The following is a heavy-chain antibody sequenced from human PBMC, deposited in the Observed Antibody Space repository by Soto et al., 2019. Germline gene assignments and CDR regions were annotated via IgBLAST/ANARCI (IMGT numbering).Heavy chain of an antibody. CDR1: GGSFSGYY. CDR2: INHSGST. D-gene: IGHD3-16*01. V-gene: IGHV4-34*01. Sequence: SETLSLTCAVYGGSFSGYYWSWIRQPPGKGLEWIGEINHSGSTNYNPSLKSRVTISVDTSKNQFSLKLSSVTAADTAVYYCARGVWTHYYMDVWGKGTTVTVSS. CDR3: ARGVWTHYYMDV. J-gene: IGHJ6*03.